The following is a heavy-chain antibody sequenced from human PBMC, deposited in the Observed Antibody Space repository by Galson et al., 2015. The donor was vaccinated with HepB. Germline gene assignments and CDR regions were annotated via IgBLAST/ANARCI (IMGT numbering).Heavy chain of an antibody. CDR1: GLTFSYYG. D-gene: IGHD4-17*01. CDR2: ISFDGNHK. CDR3: AKDQEWRLRRGYFDL. Sequence: SLRLSCAASGLTFSYYGMHWVRQAPGKGLEWVAFISFDGNHKYYADSVKGRFTIPRDNSKNTLYLQMNSLRSEDTAVYYCAKDQEWRLRRGYFDLWGRGTLVTVSS. J-gene: IGHJ2*01. V-gene: IGHV3-30*18.